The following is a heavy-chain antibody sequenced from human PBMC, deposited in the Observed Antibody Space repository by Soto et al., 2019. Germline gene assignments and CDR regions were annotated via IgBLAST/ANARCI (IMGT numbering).Heavy chain of an antibody. Sequence: SETLSLTCAVYGGSFSGYYWSWIRQPPGKGLEWIGEINHSGSTNYNPSLKSRVTISVDTSKNQFSLKLSSVTAADTAVYYCARGWVAAAGKVDYWGQGTLVTVSS. CDR3: ARGWVAAAGKVDY. J-gene: IGHJ4*02. CDR1: GGSFSGYY. CDR2: INHSGST. D-gene: IGHD6-13*01. V-gene: IGHV4-34*01.